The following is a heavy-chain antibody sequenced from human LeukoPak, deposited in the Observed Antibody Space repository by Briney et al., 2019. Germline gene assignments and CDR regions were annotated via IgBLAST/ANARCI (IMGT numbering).Heavy chain of an antibody. D-gene: IGHD6-19*01. CDR3: ARGQEKQWLEGSWFDP. CDR1: GFTFSRYW. CDR2: INGDGSST. Sequence: PGGSLRLSCAASGFTFSRYWMHWVRQAPGKGLVWVSRINGDGSSTSYAGSVKGRFTISRDNSKNTLYLQMNSLRAEDTAVYYCARGQEKQWLEGSWFDPWGQGTLVTVSS. V-gene: IGHV3-74*01. J-gene: IGHJ5*02.